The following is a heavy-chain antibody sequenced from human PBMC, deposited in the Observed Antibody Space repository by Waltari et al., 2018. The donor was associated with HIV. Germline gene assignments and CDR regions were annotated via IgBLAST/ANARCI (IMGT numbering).Heavy chain of an antibody. CDR3: ARTETKSIGYGMDV. D-gene: IGHD6-6*01. Sequence: QVQLQQWGAGLLKPSETLSLTCAVYGGAFSGYYWSWTRQPPGKGLEWIGEINHSGSTNYNPSLKSRVTISVDTSKNQFSLKLSSVTAADTAVYYCARTETKSIGYGMDVWGQGTTVTVSS. J-gene: IGHJ6*02. CDR2: INHSGST. V-gene: IGHV4-34*01. CDR1: GGAFSGYY.